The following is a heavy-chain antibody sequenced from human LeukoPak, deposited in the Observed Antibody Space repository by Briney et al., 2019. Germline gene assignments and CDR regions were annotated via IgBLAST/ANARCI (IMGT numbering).Heavy chain of an antibody. CDR2: GADGSATK. CDR1: GFDFGAFG. V-gene: IGHV3-48*04. CDR3: ARRSFEGFDY. J-gene: IGHJ4*02. Sequence: GGSLRLSCVVSGFDFGAFGMNWVRQAPGKGLEWISYGADGSATKYYADSVKGRFIISRDNAKKSLYLRMNSLRAEDTAVYYCARRSFEGFDYWGQGTLVTVSS. D-gene: IGHD3-16*01.